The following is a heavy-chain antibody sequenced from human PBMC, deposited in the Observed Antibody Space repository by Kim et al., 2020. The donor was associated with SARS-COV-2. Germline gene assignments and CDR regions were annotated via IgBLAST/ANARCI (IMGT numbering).Heavy chain of an antibody. D-gene: IGHD5-18*01. V-gene: IGHV4-34*01. Sequence: STNSNPALKSRLTISVDPSKNQCSRKLSSVTAADTAVYYCARKGYSSIDYWGQGTLVTVSS. J-gene: IGHJ4*02. CDR3: ARKGYSSIDY. CDR2: ST.